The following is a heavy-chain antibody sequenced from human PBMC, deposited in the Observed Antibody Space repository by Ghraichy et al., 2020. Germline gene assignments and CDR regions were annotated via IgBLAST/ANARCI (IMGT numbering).Heavy chain of an antibody. J-gene: IGHJ4*02. CDR3: AKDRRGTVTNIFDY. Sequence: GGSLRLSCAASGLTFSSYAMSWVRQAPGKGLEWVSAISGSGGSTYYADSVKGRFTISRDNSKNTLYLQMNSLRAEDTAVYYCAKDRRGTVTNIFDYWGQGTLVTVSS. V-gene: IGHV3-23*01. D-gene: IGHD4-17*01. CDR2: ISGSGGST. CDR1: GLTFSSYA.